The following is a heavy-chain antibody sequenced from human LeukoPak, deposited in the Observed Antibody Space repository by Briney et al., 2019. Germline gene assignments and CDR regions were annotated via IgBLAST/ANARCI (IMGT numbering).Heavy chain of an antibody. Sequence: GGSLRLSCAASGFTFSSYAMHWVRQAPGKGLEWVAVISYDGSNKYYADSVKGRFTISRDNSKNTLYLQMNSLRAEDTAVYYCARGQANSLSKIYYDILTGPPDFDYWGQGTLVTVSS. CDR3: ARGQANSLSKIYYDILTGPPDFDY. D-gene: IGHD3-9*01. J-gene: IGHJ4*02. CDR1: GFTFSSYA. V-gene: IGHV3-30-3*01. CDR2: ISYDGSNK.